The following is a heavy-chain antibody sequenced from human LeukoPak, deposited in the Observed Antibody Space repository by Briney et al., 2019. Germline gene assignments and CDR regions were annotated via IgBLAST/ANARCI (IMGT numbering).Heavy chain of an antibody. CDR2: IYPGDSDT. J-gene: IGHJ4*02. V-gene: IGHV5-51*01. CDR1: GYSFTSYW. Sequence: KVGESLKISCKGSGYSFTSYWIGWVRHMPGKGLEWMGIIYPGDSDTRYSPSFQGQVTISADRSINTAYLQWSSLKASDTAIYYCARRLKNSNGWTFDYWGQGTLVTVSS. CDR3: ARRLKNSNGWTFDY. D-gene: IGHD6-19*01.